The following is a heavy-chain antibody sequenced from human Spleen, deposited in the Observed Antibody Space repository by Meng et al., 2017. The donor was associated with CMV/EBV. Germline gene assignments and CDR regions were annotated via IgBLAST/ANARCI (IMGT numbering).Heavy chain of an antibody. V-gene: IGHV4-4*07. CDR1: GGSISSYC. CDR3: ARGGKGYGDYWFDP. D-gene: IGHD4-17*01. J-gene: IGHJ5*02. Sequence: VQLQESGPGLVKPSETLSLPCTVSGGSISSYCWSWIRQPAGKGLEWIGRIYTSGSTNYNPSLKSRVTMSVDTSKNQFSLKLSSVTAADTAVYYCARGGKGYGDYWFDPWGQGTLVTVSS. CDR2: IYTSGST.